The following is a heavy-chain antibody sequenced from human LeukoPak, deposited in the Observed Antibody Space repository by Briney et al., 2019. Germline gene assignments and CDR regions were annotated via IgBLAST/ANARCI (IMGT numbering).Heavy chain of an antibody. CDR1: GGSISRSRGY. D-gene: IGHD3-16*01. CDR2: IYYSGST. J-gene: IGHJ6*03. V-gene: IGHV4-61*01. CDR3: ARDWDYMDV. Sequence: SETLSLTCTVSGGSISRSRGYWGWIRQPPGKGLEWIGYIYYSGSTNYNPSLKSRVTISVDTSKNQFSLKLSSVTAADTAVYYCARDWDYMDVWGKGTTVTVSS.